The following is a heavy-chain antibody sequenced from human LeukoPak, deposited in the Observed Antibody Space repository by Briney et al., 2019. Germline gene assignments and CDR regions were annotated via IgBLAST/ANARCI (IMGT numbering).Heavy chain of an antibody. Sequence: GGSLRLSCAASGFTFSSYAMSWVRQAPGKGLEWVSAISGSGGSTYYADSVKGRFTISRDNSKNTLYLQMNSLRAEDTAVCYCAKVGPHIDYGDYVYDYWGQGTLVTVSS. CDR1: GFTFSSYA. CDR3: AKVGPHIDYGDYVYDY. V-gene: IGHV3-23*01. D-gene: IGHD4-17*01. J-gene: IGHJ4*02. CDR2: ISGSGGST.